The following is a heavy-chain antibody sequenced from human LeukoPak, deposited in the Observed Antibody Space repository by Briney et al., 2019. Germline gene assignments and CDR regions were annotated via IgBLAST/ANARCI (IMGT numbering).Heavy chain of an antibody. CDR2: IHYSGST. CDR1: SDSISGYF. D-gene: IGHD2-15*01. J-gene: IGHJ4*02. CDR3: ARVGCSGGSCYSWMYYFDY. Sequence: SETLSLTCTVSSDSISGYFWSWIRQPPGKGLEWIGYIHYSGSTNYNPSLKSRVTISVDTSKNQFSLKLSSVTAADTAVYYCARVGCSGGSCYSWMYYFDYWGQGTLVTVSS. V-gene: IGHV4-59*01.